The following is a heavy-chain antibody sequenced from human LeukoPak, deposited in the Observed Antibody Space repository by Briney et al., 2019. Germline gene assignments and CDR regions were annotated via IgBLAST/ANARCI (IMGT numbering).Heavy chain of an antibody. J-gene: IGHJ4*02. D-gene: IGHD3-3*01. CDR3: AREQSGYYYDY. CDR2: IIPILGIA. Sequence: SVKVSCKASGGTFSSYAISWVGQAPGQGLEWMGRIIPILGIANYAQKFQGRVTITADKSTSTAYMELSSLRSEDTAVYYCAREQSGYYYDYWGQGTLVTVSS. V-gene: IGHV1-69*04. CDR1: GGTFSSYA.